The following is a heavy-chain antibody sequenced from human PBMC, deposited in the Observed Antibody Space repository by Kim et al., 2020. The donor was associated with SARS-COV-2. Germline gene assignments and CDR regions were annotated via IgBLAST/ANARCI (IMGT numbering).Heavy chain of an antibody. D-gene: IGHD2-15*01. V-gene: IGHV1-8*01. CDR1: GYTFTSYD. J-gene: IGHJ5*02. CDR2: MNPNSGNT. CDR3: ARGYCSGGSCYWSKARRKNWFDP. Sequence: ASVKVSCKASGYTFTSYDINWVRQATGQGLEWMGWMNPNSGNTGYAQKFQGRVTMTRNTSISTAYMELSSLRSEDTAVYYCARGYCSGGSCYWSKARRKNWFDPWGQGTLVTVSS.